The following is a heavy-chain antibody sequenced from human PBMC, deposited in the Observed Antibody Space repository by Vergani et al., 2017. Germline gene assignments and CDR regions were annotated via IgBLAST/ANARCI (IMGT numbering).Heavy chain of an antibody. CDR1: GFTFSSSW. J-gene: IGHJ4*02. V-gene: IGHV3-15*01. CDR2: IRPKTDGETT. CDR3: TTPTMWEIRYYFNY. D-gene: IGHD3-9*01. Sequence: EVQPVESGGGLVKPGGSLRLSCTTSGFTFSSSWMSWVRQAPGKGLEWVARIRPKTDGETTDYAAPVKGRLTNSRDDSKNTLYLQMNSLKTEDTAVYYCTTPTMWEIRYYFNYWGRGTLVTVSS.